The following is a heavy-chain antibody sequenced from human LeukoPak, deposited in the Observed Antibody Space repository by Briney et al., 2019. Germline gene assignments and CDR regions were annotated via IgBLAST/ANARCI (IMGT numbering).Heavy chain of an antibody. CDR2: IYYSGST. Sequence: SETLSLTCTVSGGSISSYYWGWIRQPPGKGLEWIGYIYYSGSTNYNPSLKSRVTISVETSKNQFSLKLSSVTAADTAVYYCARDRGNYYGSGSYYGWFDPWGQGTLVTVSS. V-gene: IGHV4-59*01. CDR1: GGSISSYY. CDR3: ARDRGNYYGSGSYYGWFDP. D-gene: IGHD3-10*01. J-gene: IGHJ5*02.